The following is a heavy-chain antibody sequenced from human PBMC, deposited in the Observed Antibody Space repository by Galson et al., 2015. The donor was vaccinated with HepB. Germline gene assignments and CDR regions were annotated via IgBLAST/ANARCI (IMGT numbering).Heavy chain of an antibody. J-gene: IGHJ4*02. Sequence: SLRLSCAASGFTFSSYAMHWVRQAPGEGLEWVAVISYDGSNKYYADSVKGRFTISRDNSKNTLYLQMNSLRAEDTAVYYCARGAPTALRGLWFGELWSYWGQGTLVTVSS. CDR1: GFTFSSYA. CDR3: ARGAPTALRGLWFGELWSY. V-gene: IGHV3-30*04. CDR2: ISYDGSNK. D-gene: IGHD3-10*01.